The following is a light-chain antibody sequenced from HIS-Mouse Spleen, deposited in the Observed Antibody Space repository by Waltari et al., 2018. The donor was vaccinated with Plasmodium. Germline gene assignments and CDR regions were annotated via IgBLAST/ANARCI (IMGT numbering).Light chain of an antibody. CDR1: ALPKQY. J-gene: IGLJ2*01. V-gene: IGLV3-25*03. CDR3: QSADSSGTYQV. Sequence: SYELTQPPSVSVSPGQTARIPCPGDALPKQYAYLYQQKPGQAPVLVIYKDSERPSGIPERFSGSSSGTTVTLTISGVQAEDEADYYCQSADSSGTYQVFGGGTKLTVL. CDR2: KDS.